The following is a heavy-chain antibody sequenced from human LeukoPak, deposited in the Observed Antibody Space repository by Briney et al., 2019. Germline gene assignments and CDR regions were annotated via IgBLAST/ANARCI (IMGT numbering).Heavy chain of an antibody. V-gene: IGHV1-69*13. CDR2: IILIFGTA. D-gene: IGHD2-2*01. J-gene: IGHJ4*02. Sequence: ASVKVSCKASGGTFSSYAISWVRQAPGQGLEWMGGIILIFGTANYAQKFQGRVTITADESTSTAYMELSSLRSEDTAVYYCARAASLATPLDYWGQGTLVTVSS. CDR1: GGTFSSYA. CDR3: ARAASLATPLDY.